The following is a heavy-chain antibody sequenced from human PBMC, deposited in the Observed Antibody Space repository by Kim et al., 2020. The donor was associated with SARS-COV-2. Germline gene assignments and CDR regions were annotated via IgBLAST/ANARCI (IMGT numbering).Heavy chain of an antibody. V-gene: IGHV4-4*07. CDR3: ASALGH. CDR1: GDSLSSDY. D-gene: IGHD3-16*02. Sequence: SETLSLTCTVSGDSLSSDYWSWNRQPAGKGLEWIGRIYTSGRTNYNPSLQSRVTMSVDMSKNQFSLKLSSVTAADRAVYYCASALGHWGQGTLVTVSS. J-gene: IGHJ4*02. CDR2: IYTSGRT.